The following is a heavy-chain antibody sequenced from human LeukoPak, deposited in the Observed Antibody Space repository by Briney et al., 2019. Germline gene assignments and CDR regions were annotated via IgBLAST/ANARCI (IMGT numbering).Heavy chain of an antibody. D-gene: IGHD5-12*01. J-gene: IGHJ4*02. Sequence: ASVKVSCKASGYTFTSYGISWVRQAPGQGLEWMGWISAYNGNTDYAQKLQGRVTMTTDTSTSTAYMELRSLRSDDTAVYYCAVNIVATLFENYWGQGTLVTVSS. V-gene: IGHV1-18*01. CDR2: ISAYNGNT. CDR1: GYTFTSYG. CDR3: AVNIVATLFENY.